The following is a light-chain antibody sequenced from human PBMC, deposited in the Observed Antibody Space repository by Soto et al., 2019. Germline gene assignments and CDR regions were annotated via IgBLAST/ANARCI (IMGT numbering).Light chain of an antibody. J-gene: IGLJ1*01. CDR2: DVS. CDR3: SSYTSSSLYV. CDR1: SSDVGGYNY. V-gene: IGLV2-14*01. Sequence: QSALTQPASVSGSPGQSSTISCTGTSSDVGGYNYVSWDQQHPGKAPKLMIYDVSNRPSGVSNRFSGSKSGNTASLTISGLQAEDEADYYCSSYTSSSLYVFGPGTKLTVL.